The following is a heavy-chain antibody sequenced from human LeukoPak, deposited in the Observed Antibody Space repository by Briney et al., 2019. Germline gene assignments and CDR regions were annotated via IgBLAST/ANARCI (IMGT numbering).Heavy chain of an antibody. CDR3: ARFSLGYDY. Sequence: PGGSLRLSCTTSGFTFSTYDMHWVRQAAGKGLEWVSTIGTAGDTYYPGSVKGRFTISRENAKNSLYLQMNSLRPGDTAVYYCARFSLGYDYWGQGTLVTVSS. J-gene: IGHJ4*02. V-gene: IGHV3-13*01. CDR1: GFTFSTYD. D-gene: IGHD1-26*01. CDR2: IGTAGDT.